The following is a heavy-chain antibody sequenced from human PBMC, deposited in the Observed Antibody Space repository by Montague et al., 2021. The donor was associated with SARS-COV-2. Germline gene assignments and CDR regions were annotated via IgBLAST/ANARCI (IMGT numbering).Heavy chain of an antibody. D-gene: IGHD3-22*01. J-gene: IGHJ4*02. V-gene: IGHV3-30*04. CDR1: GFTFSSHP. CDR3: ARGRQWLVLGQVDY. Sequence: SLRLSCAASGFTFSSHPMHWVRQAPGNGLEWVVVISFDGSSKYYVDSMKGRLTISRDNSKNTLFLQMNSLRVEDTAVYYCARGRQWLVLGQVDYWGQGTLVTVSS. CDR2: ISFDGSSK.